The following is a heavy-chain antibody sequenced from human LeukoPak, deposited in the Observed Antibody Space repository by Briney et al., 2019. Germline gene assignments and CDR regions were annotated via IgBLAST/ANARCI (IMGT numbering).Heavy chain of an antibody. D-gene: IGHD3-16*01. Sequence: GRSLRLSCVASGFTFSIYGMNWVRQAPGEGLEWVAVIWSDGNNKYYADSVKGRFTISRDNSKNTLYLQMNSLRAEDTAMYYCARDSPGGVLDYWGQGTLVTVSS. CDR3: ARDSPGGVLDY. CDR2: IWSDGNNK. J-gene: IGHJ4*02. V-gene: IGHV3-33*01. CDR1: GFTFSIYG.